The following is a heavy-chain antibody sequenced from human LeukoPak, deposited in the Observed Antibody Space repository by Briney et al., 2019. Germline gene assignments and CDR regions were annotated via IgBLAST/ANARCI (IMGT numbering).Heavy chain of an antibody. J-gene: IGHJ6*03. CDR3: ARDPGLMVRGSRRGYDGNYYYMDV. D-gene: IGHD3-10*01. CDR2: IYTTGST. Sequence: SETLSLTCTVSGSSISNYYWSWIRQPAGKGLEWIGRIYTTGSTNYNPSLKSRVTISVDTSKNQFSLKLGSVTAADTAVYYCARDPGLMVRGSRRGYDGNYYYMDVWGKGTTVTISS. V-gene: IGHV4-4*07. CDR1: GSSISNYY.